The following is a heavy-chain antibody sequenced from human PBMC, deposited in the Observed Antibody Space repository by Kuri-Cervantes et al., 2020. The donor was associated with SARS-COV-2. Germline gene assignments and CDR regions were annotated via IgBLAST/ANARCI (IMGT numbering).Heavy chain of an antibody. J-gene: IGHJ4*02. CDR1: GFTFSNYA. V-gene: IGHV3-23*01. Sequence: GGSLRLSCVASGFTFSNYAITRVRQAPGKGLEWVSAMSGSGDTTYYADSVKGRFTISRDNSKNTLYLQMNNLRAEDTAVYYCARDLVPAAMLDYWGQGTLVTVSS. CDR3: ARDLVPAAMLDY. CDR2: MSGSGDTT. D-gene: IGHD2-2*01.